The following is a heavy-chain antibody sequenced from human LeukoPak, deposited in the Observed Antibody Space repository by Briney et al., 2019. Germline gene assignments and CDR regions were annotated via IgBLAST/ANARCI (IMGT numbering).Heavy chain of an antibody. CDR1: GYTFTGYY. CDR3: ARRGILTGYYWVPYFDY. V-gene: IGHV1-2*02. D-gene: IGHD3-9*01. Sequence: ASVKVSCKASGYTFTGYYMHWVRQAPGQGLEWMGWINPNSGGTNYAQKFQGRVTMTRDTSISTAYMELSRLRSDDTAVYYCARRGILTGYYWVPYFDYWGQGTLVTVSS. CDR2: INPNSGGT. J-gene: IGHJ4*02.